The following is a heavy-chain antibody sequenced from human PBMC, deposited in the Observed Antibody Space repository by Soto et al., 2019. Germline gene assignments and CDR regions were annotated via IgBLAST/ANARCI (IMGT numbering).Heavy chain of an antibody. Sequence: QVQLVESGGGLVKPGGSLRLSCAASGFTFSDYYMSWIRQAPGKGPEWVSYISSSSSYTKYADSVKGRFIVSRDNAKNSLHMRRNILRAEDTAVYYCARVLRDISAVGISANWYFDRWGRGTLVTVSS. V-gene: IGHV3-11*06. CDR1: GFTFSDYY. CDR3: ARVLRDISAVGISANWYFDR. CDR2: ISSSSSYT. D-gene: IGHD6-13*01. J-gene: IGHJ2*01.